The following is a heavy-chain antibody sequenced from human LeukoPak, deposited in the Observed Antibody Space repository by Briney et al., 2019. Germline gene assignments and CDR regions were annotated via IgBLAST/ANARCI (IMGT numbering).Heavy chain of an antibody. CDR2: IKQDGSEK. CDR1: GFTFSSYW. CDR3: ARDRHYYGSGSYYNLGY. J-gene: IGHJ4*02. V-gene: IGHV3-7*04. Sequence: PGGSLRLSCAASGFTFSSYWMSWVRQAPGKWLEWVANIKQDGSEKYYVDSVKGRFTISRDNAKNPLYLQMNSLRAEDTAVYYCARDRHYYGSGSYYNLGYWGQGTLVTVSS. D-gene: IGHD3-10*01.